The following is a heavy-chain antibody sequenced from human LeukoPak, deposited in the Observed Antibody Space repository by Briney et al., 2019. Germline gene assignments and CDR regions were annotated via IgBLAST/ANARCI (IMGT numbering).Heavy chain of an antibody. CDR3: ARVQLFDY. V-gene: IGHV3-30*02. CDR1: GFIFSAYG. CDR2: IQNDGSDK. Sequence: GGSLRLSCAASGFIFSAYGMHWVRQASGKGLEWGAFIQNDGSDKYYVDSVKGRFTVSRDNSKNTLYLQMNSLRPEDTAVYYCARVQLFDYWGQGTLVTVSS. D-gene: IGHD1-1*01. J-gene: IGHJ4*02.